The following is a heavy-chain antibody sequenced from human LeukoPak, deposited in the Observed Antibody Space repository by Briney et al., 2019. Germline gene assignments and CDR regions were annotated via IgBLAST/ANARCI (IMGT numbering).Heavy chain of an antibody. Sequence: GGSLRLSCAASGFTFSSYGMNWVRQAPGKGLEWVSYISGSGSTIYYADSVKGRFTMSRDNAKNSLYLQMNSLRVEDTAFYYCATTKDGAAWGQGTLVTVSS. CDR1: GFTFSSYG. D-gene: IGHD5-24*01. V-gene: IGHV3-48*01. CDR2: ISGSGSTI. J-gene: IGHJ5*02. CDR3: ATTKDGAA.